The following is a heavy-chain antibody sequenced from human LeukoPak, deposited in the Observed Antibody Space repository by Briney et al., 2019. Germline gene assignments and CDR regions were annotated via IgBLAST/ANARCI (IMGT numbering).Heavy chain of an antibody. Sequence: PSETLSLTRTVSGGSISSYYWSWIRQPPGKGLEWIGYIYYSGRTYYNPSLKSRVTISVDTSKNQFSLKLSSVTAADTAVYYCARGYSGSYFDYWGQGTLVTVSS. CDR3: ARGYSGSYFDY. V-gene: IGHV4-59*12. J-gene: IGHJ4*02. CDR2: IYYSGRT. CDR1: GGSISSYY. D-gene: IGHD1-26*01.